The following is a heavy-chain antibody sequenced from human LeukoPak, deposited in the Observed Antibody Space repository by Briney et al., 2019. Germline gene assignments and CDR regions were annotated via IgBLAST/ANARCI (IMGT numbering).Heavy chain of an antibody. CDR1: GFTFSDYA. J-gene: IGHJ4*02. Sequence: GGSLRLSCTASGFTFSDYAMSWFRQAPGKGLDWVGFIRTKAHGGTAEYAASVKDRFTISRDDSKSIAHLQMNSLKIEDTAVYYCSRDPTTIARGYFDYWGQGTLVNVSS. D-gene: IGHD4-11*01. V-gene: IGHV3-49*03. CDR2: IRTKAHGGTA. CDR3: SRDPTTIARGYFDY.